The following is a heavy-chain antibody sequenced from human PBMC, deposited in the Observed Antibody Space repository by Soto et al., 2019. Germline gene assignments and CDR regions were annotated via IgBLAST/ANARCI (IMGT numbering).Heavy chain of an antibody. D-gene: IGHD6-19*01. V-gene: IGHV1-69*01. CDR1: GGNPSNSA. CDR3: AGGRIVVAGSSAYYSMDV. CDR2: IIPVFGII. J-gene: IGHJ6*02. Sequence: QVHLLLQSGAEVKKRGSSVKVACKASGGNPSNSAISWVRQAPGQGLEWMGGIIPVFGIISHAQNFQGRVTITADESTSTAYMELSSLRSEDTAVYFCAGGRIVVAGSSAYYSMDVWGQGTTVSVSS.